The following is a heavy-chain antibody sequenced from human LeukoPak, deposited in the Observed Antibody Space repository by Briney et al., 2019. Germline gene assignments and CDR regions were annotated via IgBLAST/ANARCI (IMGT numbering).Heavy chain of an antibody. CDR1: GGSISSYY. Sequence: PSETLSLTCTVSGGSISSYYWSWIRQPAGKGLEWIGRIYTSGSTNYNPSLKSRVTMSVDTSKNQFSLKLSSVTAADTAVYYCASDNYCSSTSCYYDTYYYYYYMDVWGKGTTVAVSS. CDR2: IYTSGST. D-gene: IGHD2-2*01. V-gene: IGHV4-4*07. CDR3: ASDNYCSSTSCYYDTYYYYYYMDV. J-gene: IGHJ6*03.